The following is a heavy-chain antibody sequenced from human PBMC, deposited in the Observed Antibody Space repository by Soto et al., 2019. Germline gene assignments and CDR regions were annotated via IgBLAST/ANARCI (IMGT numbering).Heavy chain of an antibody. CDR2: IRSKAYGGTT. CDR3: TSDSSGWYDAFDI. CDR1: GFTFGDYA. D-gene: IGHD6-19*01. Sequence: PGGSLRLSCTASGFTFGDYAMSWFRQAPGKGLEWVGFIRSKAYGGTTEYAASVKGRFTISRDDSKSIAYLQMNSLKTEDTAVYYCTSDSSGWYDAFDIWGQGTMVTVSS. J-gene: IGHJ3*02. V-gene: IGHV3-49*03.